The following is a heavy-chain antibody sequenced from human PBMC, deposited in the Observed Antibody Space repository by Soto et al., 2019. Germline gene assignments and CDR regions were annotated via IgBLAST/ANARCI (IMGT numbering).Heavy chain of an antibody. CDR2: MNPYTGKA. CDR3: ARRKERSGPNYFDY. CDR1: GYTFTTYD. D-gene: IGHD6-25*01. Sequence: ASVKVSCKASGYTFTTYDINWVRQAPGQGLEWMGWMNPYTGKAGYAQKFQGRVTMTRDNSISTAYMELSSLRSEDTAVYYCARRKERSGPNYFDYWGLGTLVTV. J-gene: IGHJ4*02. V-gene: IGHV1-8*01.